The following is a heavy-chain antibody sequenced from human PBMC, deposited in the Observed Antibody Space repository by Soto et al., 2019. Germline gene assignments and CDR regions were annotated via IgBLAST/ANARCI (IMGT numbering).Heavy chain of an antibody. V-gene: IGHV3-11*01. CDR3: ARDIAVAGTDENYYYHGMDV. CDR1: GFTFSDYY. CDR2: ISSSGSTI. Sequence: GGSLRLSCAASGFTFSDYYMSWIRQAPGKGLEWVSYISSSGSTIYYADSVKGRFTISRDNAKNSLYLQMNSLRDEDTAVYYCARDIAVAGTDENYYYHGMDVWGQGTTVTVSS. J-gene: IGHJ6*02. D-gene: IGHD6-19*01.